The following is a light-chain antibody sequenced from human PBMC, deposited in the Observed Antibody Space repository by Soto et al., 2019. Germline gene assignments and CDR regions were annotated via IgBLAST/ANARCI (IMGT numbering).Light chain of an antibody. CDR1: KLGDKY. Sequence: SYELTQPPSVSVSPGQTASITCSGDKLGDKYACWYQQKPGQPPVLVIYQDINRPSGIPERFSGSNSGNTATLTISDTQAMDEADYYCQAWDSRNVVFGGGTKLTVL. CDR2: QDI. J-gene: IGLJ2*01. V-gene: IGLV3-1*01. CDR3: QAWDSRNVV.